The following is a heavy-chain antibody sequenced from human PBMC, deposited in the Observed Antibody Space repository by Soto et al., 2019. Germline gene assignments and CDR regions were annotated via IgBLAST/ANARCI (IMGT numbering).Heavy chain of an antibody. D-gene: IGHD2-2*03. CDR2: IKVDGSDK. CDR3: ARWILGQCWDY. V-gene: IGHV3-7*03. CDR1: GFTFSRYW. Sequence: GGSLRLSCEASGFTFSRYWMSWVRQAPGKGLEWVANIKVDGSDKYYVDSVKGRFTISRDNAKNSVYLQMNSLRAEDTAVYYCARWILGQCWDYWGQGTLVTVSS. J-gene: IGHJ4*02.